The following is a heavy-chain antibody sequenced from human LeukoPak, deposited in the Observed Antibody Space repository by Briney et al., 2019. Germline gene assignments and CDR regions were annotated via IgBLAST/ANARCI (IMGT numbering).Heavy chain of an antibody. D-gene: IGHD3-16*01. V-gene: IGHV1-8*01. CDR1: GYTFTSYD. J-gene: IGHJ3*02. Sequence: ASVKVSCKASGYTFTSYDINWVRQATGQGLEWMGWMNPNSGNTGYAQKFQGRVTMTRNTSISTAYMELSSLRSEDAAVYYCAILPIIITFGGVNAFDIWGQGTMVTVSS. CDR3: AILPIIITFGGVNAFDI. CDR2: MNPNSGNT.